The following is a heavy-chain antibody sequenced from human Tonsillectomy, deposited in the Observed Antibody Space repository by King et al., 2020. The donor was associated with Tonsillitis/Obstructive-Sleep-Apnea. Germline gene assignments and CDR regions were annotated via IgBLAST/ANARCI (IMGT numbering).Heavy chain of an antibody. CDR1: GFTFSSYW. Sequence: QLVQSGGGLVQPGGSLRLSCAASGFTFSSYWMSWVRRAPGKGLEWVANIKQDGSENYYVDPVKGRFTISRDNAKNSLYLQMNSLRAEDTAVYYCASPNGRTYAFDIWGQGTMVTVSS. D-gene: IGHD2-8*01. V-gene: IGHV3-7*03. J-gene: IGHJ3*02. CDR2: IKQDGSEN. CDR3: ASPNGRTYAFDI.